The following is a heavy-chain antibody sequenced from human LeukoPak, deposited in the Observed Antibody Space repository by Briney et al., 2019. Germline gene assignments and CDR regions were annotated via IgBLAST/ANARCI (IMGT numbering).Heavy chain of an antibody. CDR3: ARAGITMVRGVTTH. D-gene: IGHD3-10*01. Sequence: GGSLRLSCAASGFTFSSYSMNWVRQAPGKGLEWVSSISSSSSYIYYADSVKGRFTISRDNAKNSLYLQMNSLRAEDTAVYYCARAGITMVRGVTTHWGQGTLVTVSS. V-gene: IGHV3-21*01. J-gene: IGHJ4*02. CDR2: ISSSSSYI. CDR1: GFTFSSYS.